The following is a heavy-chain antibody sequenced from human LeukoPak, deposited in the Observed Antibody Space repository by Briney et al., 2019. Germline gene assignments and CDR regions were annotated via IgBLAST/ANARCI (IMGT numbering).Heavy chain of an antibody. CDR2: IYPGNSDI. V-gene: IGHV5-51*01. J-gene: IGHJ4*01. CDR1: GYSFASYW. CDR3: ARHLSSISSCPNY. Sequence: GESLNISCKGSGYSFASYWIAWVRQMPGKGLEWMGGIYPGNSDITYSPSFQGQVTISADKSVSTAYLHWSSLKASDTAIYYCARHLSSISSCPNYWGQEPWSPSPQ. D-gene: IGHD2-2*01.